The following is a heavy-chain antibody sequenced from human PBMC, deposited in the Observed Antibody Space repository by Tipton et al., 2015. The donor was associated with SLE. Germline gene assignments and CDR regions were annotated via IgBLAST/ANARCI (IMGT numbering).Heavy chain of an antibody. CDR1: GFTFSSYA. D-gene: IGHD6-6*01. J-gene: IGHJ6*02. CDR3: ARDRISPGNTGAARPYYYYYGMDV. Sequence: GSLRLSCAASGFTFSSYAMSWVRQAPGKGLEWVSSISSSSSYIYYADSVKGRFTISRDNAKNSLYLQMNSLRAEDTAVYYCARDRISPGNTGAARPYYYYYGMDVWVQGTTVTVSS. V-gene: IGHV3-21*04. CDR2: ISSSSSYI.